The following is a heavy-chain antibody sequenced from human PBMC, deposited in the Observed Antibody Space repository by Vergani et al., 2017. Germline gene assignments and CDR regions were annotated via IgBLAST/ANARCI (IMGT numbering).Heavy chain of an antibody. Sequence: QVQLVESGGGVVQPGRSLRLSCAASGFPFSSYAMHWVRQAPGKGLGWVAVISYDGSNKYYAESVKGRFTISRDNSKNTLYLQMNSLRAEDTAVYYCARAPSSLLYRAGYFQHWGQGTLVTVSS. CDR1: GFPFSSYA. V-gene: IGHV3-30-3*01. D-gene: IGHD2-2*02. J-gene: IGHJ1*01. CDR3: ARAPSSLLYRAGYFQH. CDR2: ISYDGSNK.